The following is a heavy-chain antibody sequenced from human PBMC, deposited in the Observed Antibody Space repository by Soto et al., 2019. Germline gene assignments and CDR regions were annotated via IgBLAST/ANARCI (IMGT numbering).Heavy chain of an antibody. CDR1: GFTVSSNY. Sequence: EVQLVESGGGLVQPGGSLRLSCAASGFTVSSNYMSWVRQAPGKGLEWVSVIYSGGSTYYADSVKGRFTISRHNSKNTXYLQMNSLRAEDTAVYYCARVCPSIAAAGTPYYFDYWGQGTLVTVSS. D-gene: IGHD6-13*01. CDR3: ARVCPSIAAAGTPYYFDY. CDR2: IYSGGST. V-gene: IGHV3-53*04. J-gene: IGHJ4*02.